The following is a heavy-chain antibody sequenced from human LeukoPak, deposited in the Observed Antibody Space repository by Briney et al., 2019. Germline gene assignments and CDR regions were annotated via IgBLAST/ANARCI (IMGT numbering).Heavy chain of an antibody. CDR2: IYDSGST. CDR3: ARGYSSGWIDY. V-gene: IGHV4-59*08. D-gene: IGHD6-19*01. CDR1: GDSISSYY. Sequence: PSETLSLTCTVSGDSISSYYWNWIRQPPGKGLEWIGYIYDSGSTNYNPSPKSRVTISVDTSKNQFSLKLSSVTAADTAVYYCARGYSSGWIDYWGQGTLVTVSS. J-gene: IGHJ4*02.